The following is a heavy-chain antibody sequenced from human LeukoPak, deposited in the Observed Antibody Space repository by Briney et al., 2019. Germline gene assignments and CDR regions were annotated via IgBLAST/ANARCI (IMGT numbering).Heavy chain of an antibody. CDR2: INHSGST. J-gene: IGHJ4*02. CDR1: GGSFSGYY. D-gene: IGHD3-9*01. CDR3: ARLPSLYYDILTGYYRSDYFDY. V-gene: IGHV4-34*01. Sequence: SETLSLTCAVYGGSFSGYYWSWIRQPPGKGLEWIGEINHSGSTNYNPSLKSRVTISVDTSKNQFSLKLSSVTAADTAVYYCARLPSLYYDILTGYYRSDYFDYWGQGTLVTVSS.